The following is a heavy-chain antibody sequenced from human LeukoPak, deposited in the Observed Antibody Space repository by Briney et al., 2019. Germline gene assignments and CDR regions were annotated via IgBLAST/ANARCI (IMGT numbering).Heavy chain of an antibody. CDR3: ARLMATQYYFDY. J-gene: IGHJ4*02. CDR1: GYTFTYCY. Sequence: GASVKVSCKTSGYTFTYCYMHWVRQAPGQGLEWMGIINPSGGSTTYAQTFEGRVTMTRDTSTSTVYLELSSLRSEDTAVYYCARLMATQYYFDYWGQGTLVTVSS. V-gene: IGHV1-46*01. CDR2: INPSGGST. D-gene: IGHD5-24*01.